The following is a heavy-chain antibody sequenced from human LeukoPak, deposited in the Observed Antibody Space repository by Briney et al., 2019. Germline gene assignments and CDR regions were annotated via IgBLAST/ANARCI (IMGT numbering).Heavy chain of an antibody. J-gene: IGHJ1*01. Sequence: SVKVSCKASGGTFSSYAISWVRQASGQGLEWTGGIIPIFGTANYAQKFQGRVTITADKSTSTAYMELSSLRSEDTAVYYCARGRAYCGGDCQEARYFQHWGQGTLVTVSS. D-gene: IGHD2-21*02. CDR2: IIPIFGTA. CDR1: GGTFSSYA. V-gene: IGHV1-69*06. CDR3: ARGRAYCGGDCQEARYFQH.